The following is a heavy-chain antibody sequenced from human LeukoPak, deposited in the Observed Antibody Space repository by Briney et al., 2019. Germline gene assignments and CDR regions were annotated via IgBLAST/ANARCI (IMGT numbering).Heavy chain of an antibody. J-gene: IGHJ4*02. CDR2: IYLSGST. CDR1: GGSISTYY. Sequence: SETLSLTCTVSGGSISTYYWTWIRQPPGKGLEWIGYIYLSGSTNYNPSLKSRVTISVHTSQNQASLKLNSVTAADTAVYYCARYGYSGSDALWGEGTLVTVSS. D-gene: IGHD5-12*01. V-gene: IGHV4-59*01. CDR3: ARYGYSGSDAL.